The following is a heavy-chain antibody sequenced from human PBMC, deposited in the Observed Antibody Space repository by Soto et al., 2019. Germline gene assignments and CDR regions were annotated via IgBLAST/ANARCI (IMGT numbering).Heavy chain of an antibody. CDR3: ARLLPRRGYPSAFDI. CDR1: GGSSSSYY. Sequence: ETLSLTCTVSGGSSSSYYWSWIRQPTGKGLEWIGYIYYSGSTNYNPSLKSRVTISVDTSKNQFSLKLSSVTAADTAVYYCARLLPRRGYPSAFDIWGQGTMVTVSS. J-gene: IGHJ3*02. CDR2: IYYSGST. V-gene: IGHV4-59*08. D-gene: IGHD5-12*01.